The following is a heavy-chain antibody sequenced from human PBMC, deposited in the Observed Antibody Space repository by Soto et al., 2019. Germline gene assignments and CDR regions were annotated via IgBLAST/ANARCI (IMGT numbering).Heavy chain of an antibody. CDR2: IYYSGST. CDR1: GGSISSSSYY. D-gene: IGHD6-19*01. J-gene: IGHJ5*02. Sequence: SETLSLTCTVSGGSISSSSYYWGWIRQPPGKGLEWIGSIYYSGSTYYNPSLKSRVTISVDTSKNQFSLKLSSVTAADTAVYYCARQSVAVAGIWFDPWGQGTLVTDSS. CDR3: ARQSVAVAGIWFDP. V-gene: IGHV4-39*01.